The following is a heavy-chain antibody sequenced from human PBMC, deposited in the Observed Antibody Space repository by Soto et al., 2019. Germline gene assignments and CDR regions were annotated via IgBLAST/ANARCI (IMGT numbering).Heavy chain of an antibody. CDR1: GASITSGDFY. J-gene: IGHJ4*02. Sequence: QVQLQESGPGLVKPSQTLSLTCTVSGASITSGDFYWSWIRQPPGKGLEWIGYIYYSGSTYYNPSLKSRVSLSIDTSKNQFSLKLTSVTAADTAVYYCARSTGRYWGQGTLVTVSS. D-gene: IGHD2-21*01. CDR3: ARSTGRY. CDR2: IYYSGST. V-gene: IGHV4-30-4*01.